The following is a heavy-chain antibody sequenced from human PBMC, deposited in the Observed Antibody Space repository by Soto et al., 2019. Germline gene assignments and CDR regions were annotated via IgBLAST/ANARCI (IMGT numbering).Heavy chain of an antibody. J-gene: IGHJ3*02. CDR1: GYTFTSYG. Sequence: ASVKVSCKASGYTFTSYGTSWVRQAPGQGLEWMGWISAYNGNTNYAQKLQGRVTMTTDTSTSTAYMELRSLRSDDTAVYYCAREITMVRGRSAFDIWGQGTMVTVSS. D-gene: IGHD3-10*01. V-gene: IGHV1-18*01. CDR3: AREITMVRGRSAFDI. CDR2: ISAYNGNT.